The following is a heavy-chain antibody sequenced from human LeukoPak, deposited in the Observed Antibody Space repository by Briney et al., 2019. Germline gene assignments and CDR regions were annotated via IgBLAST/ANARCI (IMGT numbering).Heavy chain of an antibody. V-gene: IGHV4-39*01. Sequence: SETLSLTCTVSGVSISSSSYYWGWIRQPPGKGLEWIGSIYYSGSTYYNPSLKSRVTISVDTSKNQFSLKLSSVTAADTAVYYCARGPRYYDILTGYSNWFDPWGQGTLVTVSS. J-gene: IGHJ5*02. CDR2: IYYSGST. CDR3: ARGPRYYDILTGYSNWFDP. CDR1: GVSISSSSYY. D-gene: IGHD3-9*01.